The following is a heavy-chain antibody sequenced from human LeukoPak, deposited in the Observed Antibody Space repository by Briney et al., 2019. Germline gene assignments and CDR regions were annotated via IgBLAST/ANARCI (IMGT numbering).Heavy chain of an antibody. D-gene: IGHD1-1*01. Sequence: GESLKISCKGSGYIFTTSWIGWVRQMPGKGLEWIGIIYPSDSDTSYSPFFQGQVTSADKSISTAYLQWSSRKASDTAMYYCARHGGNWRPDYWGPGTLVTVSS. CDR3: ARHGGNWRPDY. V-gene: IGHV5-51*01. CDR1: GYIFTTSW. J-gene: IGHJ4*02. CDR2: IYPSDSDT.